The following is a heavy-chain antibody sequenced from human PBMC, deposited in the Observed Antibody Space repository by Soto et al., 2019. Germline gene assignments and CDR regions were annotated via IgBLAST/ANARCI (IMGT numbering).Heavy chain of an antibody. V-gene: IGHV3-74*01. D-gene: IGHD6-13*01. J-gene: IGHJ6*02. CDR3: ARDQGAAAGTYYYGMDV. CDR2: INSDGSST. Sequence: GGSLRLSCAASGFTFSSYWMHWVRQAPGKGLVWVSRINSDGSSTSYADSVKGRFTISRDNAKNTLYLQMNSLRAEDTAVYYCARDQGAAAGTYYYGMDVWGQGTTVTV. CDR1: GFTFSSYW.